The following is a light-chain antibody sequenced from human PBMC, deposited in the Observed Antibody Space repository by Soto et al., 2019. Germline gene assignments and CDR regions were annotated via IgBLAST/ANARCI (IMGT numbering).Light chain of an antibody. J-gene: IGLJ1*01. V-gene: IGLV1-40*01. Sequence: QSVLTQPPSVSGAPGQRVTISCTGSSSNIGAGYDVHWYQHQPGTAPKLLIYGGSSRPSGVPDRFSGFKSGTSASLAIPGLQAEDEADYYCQSYDRSLSGTVFRTGTKVTAL. CDR1: SSNIGAGYD. CDR2: GGS. CDR3: QSYDRSLSGTV.